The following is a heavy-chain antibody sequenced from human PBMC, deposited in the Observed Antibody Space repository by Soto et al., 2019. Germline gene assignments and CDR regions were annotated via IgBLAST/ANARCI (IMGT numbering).Heavy chain of an antibody. D-gene: IGHD3-10*01. Sequence: ASVKVSCKASGYTFTGYYMHWVRQAPGQGLEWMGWINPNSGGTNYAQKFQGRVTMTRDTSISTAYMELSRLRSDDTAVYYCAREGYYGSGINFDPWGQGTLVTVSS. CDR1: GYTFTGYY. J-gene: IGHJ5*02. CDR2: INPNSGGT. CDR3: AREGYYGSGINFDP. V-gene: IGHV1-2*02.